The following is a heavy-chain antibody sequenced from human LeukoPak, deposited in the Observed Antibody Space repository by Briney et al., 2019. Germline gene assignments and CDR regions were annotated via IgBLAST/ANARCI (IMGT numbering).Heavy chain of an antibody. CDR1: GGSISSYY. V-gene: IGHV4-59*01. CDR3: AKASARGFRYGYYYIDG. Sequence: SETLSLTCTVSGGSISSYYWNWIRQPPGKGLEWIGYISYSGSTNYNPSLKSRVTISVYTSKNQFSLKLSSVTAADTAVYYCAKASARGFRYGYYYIDGLGKGTTVTVSS. CDR2: ISYSGST. J-gene: IGHJ6*03. D-gene: IGHD5-18*01.